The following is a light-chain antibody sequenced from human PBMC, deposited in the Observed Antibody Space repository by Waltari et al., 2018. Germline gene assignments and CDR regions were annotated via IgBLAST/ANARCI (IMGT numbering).Light chain of an antibody. Sequence: DIVMTQTPLSLPVTPGEPASISCRSSQSLLDSEDGKTYLEWYLQKPGQSPQPLIYEVSTRASGVPDRFSGSGSYTDFTLKISRVEAEDFGVYYCMEGIEYPYSFGPGTKVEIK. CDR1: QSLLDSEDGKTY. J-gene: IGKJ2*03. CDR2: EVS. CDR3: MEGIEYPYS. V-gene: IGKV2-40*01.